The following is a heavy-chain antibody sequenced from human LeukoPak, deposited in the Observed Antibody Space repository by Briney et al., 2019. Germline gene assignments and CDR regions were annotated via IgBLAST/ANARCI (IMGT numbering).Heavy chain of an antibody. CDR2: IGRGSST. J-gene: IGHJ4*02. CDR3: AKWGDYDILTGYYDSDY. D-gene: IGHD3-9*01. V-gene: IGHV3-23*01. Sequence: GGCLRLSCAASGLTFSSYSMNWVRQAPGKGLEWVSAIGRGSSTYYADSVKGRFTISRDNSKNTLYLQLNRLRAEDTAVYYCAKWGDYDILTGYYDSDYWGQGTLVTVSS. CDR1: GLTFSSYS.